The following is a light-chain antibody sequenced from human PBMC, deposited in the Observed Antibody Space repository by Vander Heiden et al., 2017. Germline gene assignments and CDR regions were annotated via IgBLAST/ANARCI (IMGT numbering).Light chain of an antibody. J-gene: IGKJ4*02. CDR3: QQYDNWPLT. V-gene: IGKV3-15*01. Sequence: EIVMTPSPATLSVSPGERVTLSCRASPRINSHLAWYQQKPGQAPRLLIYGAFIRASGIPTSFSGGGSGTDFTLTISTLQSEDFAVYYCQQYDNWPLTFGGGTKVEIK. CDR2: GAF. CDR1: PRINSH.